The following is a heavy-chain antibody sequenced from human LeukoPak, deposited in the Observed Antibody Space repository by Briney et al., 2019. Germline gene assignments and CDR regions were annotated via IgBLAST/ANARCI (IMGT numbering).Heavy chain of an antibody. J-gene: IGHJ5*02. D-gene: IGHD2-15*01. Sequence: GGSLRLSYAASGFTFTDYSMNWVRQAPGRGLEWVSYIGLRSGITYYSDSVKGRFTISRDIAKNSLYLQMNSLRDEDTALYYCARDGLFSISGGSCYWFDPWGQGTLVTVSS. CDR2: IGLRSGIT. V-gene: IGHV3-48*02. CDR1: GFTFTDYS. CDR3: ARDGLFSISGGSCYWFDP.